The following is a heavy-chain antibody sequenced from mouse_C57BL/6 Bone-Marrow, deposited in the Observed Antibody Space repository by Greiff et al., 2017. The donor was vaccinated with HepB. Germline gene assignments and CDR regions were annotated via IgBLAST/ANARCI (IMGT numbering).Heavy chain of an antibody. J-gene: IGHJ2*01. CDR2: ISSGSSTI. CDR3: ARTVVATHYFDY. CDR1: GFTFSDYG. D-gene: IGHD1-1*01. V-gene: IGHV5-17*01. Sequence: EVQVVESGGGLVKPGGSLKLSCAASGFTFSDYGMHWVRQAPEKGLEWVAYISSGSSTIYYADTVKGRSTISRDNAKNTLFLQMTSLRSEDTAMYYCARTVVATHYFDYWGQGTTLTVSS.